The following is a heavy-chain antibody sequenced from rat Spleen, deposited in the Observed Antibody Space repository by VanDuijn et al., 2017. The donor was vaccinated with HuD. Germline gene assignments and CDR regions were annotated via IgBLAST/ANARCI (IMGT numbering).Heavy chain of an antibody. CDR1: GFTFSNYY. CDR2: ISPSGGGT. V-gene: IGHV5-25*01. D-gene: IGHD1-6*01. Sequence: EVQLVESGGGLVQPGRSMKLSCAASGFTFSNYYMAWVRQAPTKGLEWVASISPSGGGTYYRDSVKGRFTVSRDNTRSTQFLQMDSLRSEDTATYYCASLMYTPDYLGVMDVWGQGASVTVSS. CDR3: ASLMYTPDYLGVMDV. J-gene: IGHJ4*01.